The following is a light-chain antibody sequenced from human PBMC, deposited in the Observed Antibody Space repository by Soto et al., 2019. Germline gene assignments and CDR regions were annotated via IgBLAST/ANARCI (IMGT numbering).Light chain of an antibody. CDR2: EVS. J-gene: IGKJ1*01. Sequence: DIQMTQSPSTLSASVGDSVTSACRASQTISNWLAWYQQKPGKAPKVLIFEVSFLQSGVPSRLSGSGSGKDFPLTISRLQPYDFAAYYCQQYMSYPWTFGQGTKVDLK. CDR1: QTISNW. CDR3: QQYMSYPWT. V-gene: IGKV1-5*03.